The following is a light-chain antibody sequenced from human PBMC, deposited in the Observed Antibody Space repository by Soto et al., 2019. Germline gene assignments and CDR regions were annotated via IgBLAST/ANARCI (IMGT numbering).Light chain of an antibody. J-gene: IGKJ1*01. V-gene: IGKV3-20*01. CDR3: QQYGNSPWT. Sequence: EIVMTQCPVTPYFSPGEKSTLSCRASQSVDNSYLAWYQQKAGQAPRFLIYVASSRATGIPDRFSASGSGTDFTLSISSVEPEDFAVYYCQQYGNSPWTFGQGTKVDIK. CDR1: QSVDNSY. CDR2: VAS.